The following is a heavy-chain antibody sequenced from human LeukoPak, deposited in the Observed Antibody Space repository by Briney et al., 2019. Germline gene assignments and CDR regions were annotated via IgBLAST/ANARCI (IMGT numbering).Heavy chain of an antibody. CDR1: GFTVSRYW. CDR2: INVEGNYN. J-gene: IGHJ4*02. CDR3: ARDLTGPYDH. V-gene: IGHV3-74*01. Sequence: PGGAPRLSCAASGFTVSRYWMHWVRQAPGEGLVWVARINVEGNYNDSAESVKGRFTISRGSAKNTLYLQMNSVRAEDKAVYSCARDLTGPYDHWGQGTLVTVSS. D-gene: IGHD3-22*01.